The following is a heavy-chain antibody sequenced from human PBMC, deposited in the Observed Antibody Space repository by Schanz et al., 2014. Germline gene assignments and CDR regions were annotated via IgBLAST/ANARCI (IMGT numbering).Heavy chain of an antibody. D-gene: IGHD2-8*02. CDR1: EFSFSSFG. V-gene: IGHV3-48*04. CDR2: ISDSGDST. J-gene: IGHJ4*02. Sequence: EVQLVESGGGLVQPRGSLRLSCAASEFSFSSFGMNWVRQAPGKGLEWVSDISDSGDSTHYADSVKGRFTISRDNAKNSLFLQMDSLRPEDTAVYFCAKDTGYCHGGACYCFEYWGLGILVTVSS. CDR3: AKDTGYCHGGACYCFEY.